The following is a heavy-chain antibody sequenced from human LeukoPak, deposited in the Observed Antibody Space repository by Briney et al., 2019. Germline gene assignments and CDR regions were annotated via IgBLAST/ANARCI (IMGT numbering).Heavy chain of an antibody. CDR2: INPTGGST. Sequence: GAPVKVSCKASGYTFTSYYMHRVRQAPGQGLEWMGLINPTGGSTGYAQKFQGRVTMTRDMSTSTDYMELSSLRSEDTAIYYCARDNSVGDNAWWFDPWGQGTLVTVSS. J-gene: IGHJ5*02. CDR3: ARDNSVGDNAWWFDP. CDR1: GYTFTSYY. D-gene: IGHD1-26*01. V-gene: IGHV1-46*01.